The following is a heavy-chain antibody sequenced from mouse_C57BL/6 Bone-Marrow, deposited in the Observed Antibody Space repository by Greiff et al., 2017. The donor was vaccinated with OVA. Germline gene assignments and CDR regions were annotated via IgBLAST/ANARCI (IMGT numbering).Heavy chain of an antibody. CDR1: GYAFTNYL. V-gene: IGHV1-54*01. CDR3: ARQYAMDC. J-gene: IGHJ4*01. Sequence: VQLQQSGAELVRPGTSVKVSCKASGYAFTNYLIEWVKQRPGQGLEWIGVINPGSGGTNYNEKFKGKATLTADKSSSTAYMQLSSLTSEDSAVYFCARQYAMDCWGQGTSVTVSS. CDR2: INPGSGGT.